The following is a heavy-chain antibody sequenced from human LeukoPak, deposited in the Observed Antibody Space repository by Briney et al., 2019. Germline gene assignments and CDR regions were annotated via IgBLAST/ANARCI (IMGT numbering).Heavy chain of an antibody. V-gene: IGHV3-72*01. Sequence: GGALRLSCAGSGLIFSDHYIDWVRQAPGKGLEWVGRSRNKAQSFTIHYAASVKGRFTISRDDSKNSLYLQMDSLKTGDTAVYYCARPPYAGSYSIDYWGQGTLVTVSS. D-gene: IGHD1-26*01. CDR1: GLIFSDHY. CDR3: ARPPYAGSYSIDY. J-gene: IGHJ4*02. CDR2: SRNKAQSFTI.